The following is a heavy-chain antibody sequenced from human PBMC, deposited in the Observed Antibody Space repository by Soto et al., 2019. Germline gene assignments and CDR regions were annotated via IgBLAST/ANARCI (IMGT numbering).Heavy chain of an antibody. CDR2: IIPIFGTA. Sequence: SVKVSCKASGGTFSSYAISWVRQAPGQGLEWMGGIIPIFGTANYAQKFQGRVTITADKSTSTAYMELSSLRSEDTAVYYCARASEYCSGGSCYYGYWGQGTLVTVSS. V-gene: IGHV1-69*06. J-gene: IGHJ4*02. CDR3: ARASEYCSGGSCYYGY. D-gene: IGHD2-15*01. CDR1: GGTFSSYA.